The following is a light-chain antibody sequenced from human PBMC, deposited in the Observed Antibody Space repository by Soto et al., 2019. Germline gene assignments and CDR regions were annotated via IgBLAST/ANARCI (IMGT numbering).Light chain of an antibody. Sequence: DIQMTQSPSTLSASVGDRVTITCRASQSISTWLAWYQQKPGKAPKLLIYDVSNLESGVPSRFSGSGSGTEFTLTISSLQPDDFATYFCQQYNSYWTFGQGTKVEIK. CDR3: QQYNSYWT. CDR2: DVS. J-gene: IGKJ1*01. V-gene: IGKV1-5*01. CDR1: QSISTW.